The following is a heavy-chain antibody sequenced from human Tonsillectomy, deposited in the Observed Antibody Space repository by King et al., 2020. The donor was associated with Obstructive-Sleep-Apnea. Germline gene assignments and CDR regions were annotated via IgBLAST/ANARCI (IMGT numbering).Heavy chain of an antibody. J-gene: IGHJ6*02. CDR1: RFTFSNHG. Sequence: VQLVESGGGVVQPGGSLRLSCTASRFTFSNHGMYWVRQPPGKGLQWVAFIRYDGNYIYYADSVRGRFTISRDNSKSTVSLQMDSLRTEDTAMYYCVRVRLSALRSPGGDMDVWGRGTTVTVSS. CDR3: VRVRLSALRSPGGDMDV. D-gene: IGHD3-10*01. V-gene: IGHV3-30*02. CDR2: IRYDGNYI.